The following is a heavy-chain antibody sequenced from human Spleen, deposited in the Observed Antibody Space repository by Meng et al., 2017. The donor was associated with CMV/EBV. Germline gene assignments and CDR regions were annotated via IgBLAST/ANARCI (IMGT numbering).Heavy chain of an antibody. CDR1: GTFSSYT. V-gene: IGHV1-69*02. Sequence: GTFSSYTISWVRQAPGQGLEWMGRIIPILGIANYAQKFQGRVTNTADKSTSTAYMELSSLRSEDTAVYYCARGYCSSTSCYTGWFDPWGQGTLVTVSS. CDR2: IIPILGIA. D-gene: IGHD2-2*02. J-gene: IGHJ5*02. CDR3: ARGYCSSTSCYTGWFDP.